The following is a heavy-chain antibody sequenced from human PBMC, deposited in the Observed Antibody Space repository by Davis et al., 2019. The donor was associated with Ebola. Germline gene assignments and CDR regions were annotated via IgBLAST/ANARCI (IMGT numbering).Heavy chain of an antibody. J-gene: IGHJ5*02. D-gene: IGHD1-7*01. Sequence: ASVKVSCKASGYTFTGYYMHWVRQAPGQGLEWMGWINPNSDGTNYAQKFQGWVTMTRNTSISTAYMELSSLRSEDTAVYYCARVRGPGVELRWFDPWGQGTLVTVSS. V-gene: IGHV1-2*04. CDR1: GYTFTGYY. CDR2: INPNSDGT. CDR3: ARVRGPGVELRWFDP.